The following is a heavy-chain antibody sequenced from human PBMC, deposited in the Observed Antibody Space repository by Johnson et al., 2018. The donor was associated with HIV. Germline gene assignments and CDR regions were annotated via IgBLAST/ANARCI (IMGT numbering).Heavy chain of an antibody. J-gene: IGHJ3*01. D-gene: IGHD3-10*01. CDR3: AKTMAQGEYAFDV. Sequence: MQLVESGGGLIQPGGSLRLSCKASGFSISSNYMSWVRQPPGKGLEWVSVFYSGSNTYYADSVKGRFTISRDNSNNTLYLQMNSLRAEDTAVYYCAKTMAQGEYAFDVWGQGTLVTVSS. CDR2: FYSGSNT. V-gene: IGHV3-53*01. CDR1: GFSISSNY.